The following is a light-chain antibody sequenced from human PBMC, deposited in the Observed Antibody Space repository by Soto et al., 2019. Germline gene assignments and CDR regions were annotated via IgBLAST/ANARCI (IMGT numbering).Light chain of an antibody. CDR2: GAY. J-gene: IGKJ1*01. CDR1: QSVSSY. CDR3: QQYGRPSRT. Sequence: EIVLTQSPGTLSLSPGERATLSCRASQSVSSYLAWYQQKPGQAPRLLIYGAYSRATGIPDRFSGSGSGTDFAVHISRLEREDFSVYYCQQYGRPSRTFGEGPKVVIK. V-gene: IGKV3-20*01.